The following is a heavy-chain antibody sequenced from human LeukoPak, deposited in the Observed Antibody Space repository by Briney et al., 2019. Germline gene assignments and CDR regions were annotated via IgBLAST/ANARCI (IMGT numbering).Heavy chain of an antibody. CDR3: ARYKRHSDAFDI. J-gene: IGHJ3*02. CDR1: GGSISSYY. D-gene: IGHD1-14*01. CDR2: IYYSRST. V-gene: IGHV4-59*01. Sequence: SETLSLTCTVSGGSISSYYWSWIRQPPGKGLEWIGYIYYSRSTNYNPSLKSRVTISVDTSKNQFSLKLSSVTAADTAVYYCARYKRHSDAFDIWGQGTMVTVSS.